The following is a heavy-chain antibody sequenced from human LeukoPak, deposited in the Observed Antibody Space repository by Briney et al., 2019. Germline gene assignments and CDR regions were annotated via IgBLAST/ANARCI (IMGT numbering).Heavy chain of an antibody. CDR3: ARASFQCSGGSCYSVRWFDP. D-gene: IGHD2-15*01. V-gene: IGHV4-30-2*01. CDR2: IYHSGST. Sequence: SETLSLTCAVSGGSLSSGGYSWSWIRQPPGKGLEWIGYIYHSGSTYYNPSLKSRVTISVDRSKNQFSLKLSSVTAADTAVYYCARASFQCSGGSCYSVRWFDPWGQGTLVTVSS. CDR1: GGSLSSGGYS. J-gene: IGHJ5*02.